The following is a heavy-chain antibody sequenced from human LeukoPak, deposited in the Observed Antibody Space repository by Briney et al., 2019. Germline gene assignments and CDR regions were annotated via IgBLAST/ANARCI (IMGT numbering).Heavy chain of an antibody. CDR3: ARDGYNVDAFDI. Sequence: GGSLRLSCAASGFTFSNYRMHWVRQAPGKGLVWVSRINSDGSSISYADSVKGRVTISRDNAQNTLDLQMNSLRAEDTAVYYCARDGYNVDAFDIWGQGTMVTVSS. J-gene: IGHJ3*02. CDR1: GFTFSNYR. CDR2: INSDGSSI. V-gene: IGHV3-74*01. D-gene: IGHD5-24*01.